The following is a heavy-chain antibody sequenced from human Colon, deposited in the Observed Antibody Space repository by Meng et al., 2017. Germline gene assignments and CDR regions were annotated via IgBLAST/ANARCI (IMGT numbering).Heavy chain of an antibody. CDR3: ARGGNIVMALAKPFDA. CDR1: GGCLPDYY. Sequence: QVPVPQWGAGQLQPSETLSLTCAVYGGCLPDYYWSCIRQTPGKGLEWIGEINHRKTINYNPSLKSRVTISVDTSKNQIFLKLTSVTAADTAKYYCARGGNIVMALAKPFDAWGQGTLVTVSS. J-gene: IGHJ4*02. V-gene: IGHV4-34*01. CDR2: INHRKTI. D-gene: IGHD2-21*01.